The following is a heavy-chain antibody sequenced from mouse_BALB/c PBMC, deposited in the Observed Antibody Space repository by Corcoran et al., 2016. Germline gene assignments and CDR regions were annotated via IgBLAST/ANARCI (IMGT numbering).Heavy chain of an antibody. J-gene: IGHJ3*01. D-gene: IGHD2-3*01. CDR1: GFSLSTSGMG. CDR2: IYWDDDK. Sequence: QVTLKESGPGILQPSQTLSLTCSFSGFSLSTSGMGVSWIRQPSGKGLEWLAHIYWDDDKRYNPSLKSRLTISKDTSSNQVFLKITSVDTADTATSYCARSADDGYSFAYWGQGTLVTVSA. CDR3: ARSADDGYSFAY. V-gene: IGHV8-12*01.